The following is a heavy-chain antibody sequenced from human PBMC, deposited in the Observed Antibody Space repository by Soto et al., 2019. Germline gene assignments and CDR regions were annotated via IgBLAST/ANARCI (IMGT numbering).Heavy chain of an antibody. CDR3: ARGLSSSAYLDY. V-gene: IGHV4-39*01. Sequence: QLQLQESGPGLVKPSETLSLTCTVTGGPISSSGDYWGWVRQTPGKGLEWIGTISNSGSTYYNPSVMSRVTISVETTKKQFSLRLISVTAADTAVYYCARGLSSSAYLDYWGQGTLVTVSS. J-gene: IGHJ4*02. CDR1: GGPISSSGDY. D-gene: IGHD6-19*01. CDR2: ISNSGST.